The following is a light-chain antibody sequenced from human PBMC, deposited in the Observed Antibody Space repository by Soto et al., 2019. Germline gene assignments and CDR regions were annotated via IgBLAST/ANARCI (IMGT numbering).Light chain of an antibody. J-gene: IGKJ4*01. V-gene: IGKV1-5*03. CDR2: KAS. CDR1: HSISIW. Sequence: DIQMTQSPSTLSASVGDRVTITCRASHSISIWLAWYQQKPGQAPKLLIYKASSLESGVPSRFSGSGSGTEFTLTISSLQPDDFATYDCQQYNSYALTVGGGTKVETK. CDR3: QQYNSYALT.